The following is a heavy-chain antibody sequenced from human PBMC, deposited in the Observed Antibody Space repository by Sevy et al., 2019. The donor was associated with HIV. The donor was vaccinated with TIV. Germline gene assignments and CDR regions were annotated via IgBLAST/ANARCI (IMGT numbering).Heavy chain of an antibody. J-gene: IGHJ4*02. CDR1: GFTFSHYA. D-gene: IGHD2-21*02. V-gene: IGHV3-30*04. Sequence: GGSLRLSCAASGFTFSHYALHWVRQAPGKGLEWVAIMSYVGNSENYADSVKGRFTISRDNSKNALYLQMNSLRAEDTALYYCARLSSCGGDCYYFDYWGQGTLATVSS. CDR3: ARLSSCGGDCYYFDY. CDR2: MSYVGNSE.